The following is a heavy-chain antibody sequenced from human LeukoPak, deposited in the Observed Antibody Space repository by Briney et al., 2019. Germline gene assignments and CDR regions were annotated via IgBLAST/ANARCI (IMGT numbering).Heavy chain of an antibody. CDR3: AKESSRRRLSEDYFDY. Sequence: PGGSLRLSCAASGFTFSNYAVSWVRQAPGKGLEWVSSISGSGGSTYYTDSVKGRFTISRDNSKSTLYLQTNSLRAEDTAVYYCAKESSRRRLSEDYFDYWGQGTLVTVSS. J-gene: IGHJ4*02. D-gene: IGHD3-16*02. CDR1: GFTFSNYA. CDR2: ISGSGGST. V-gene: IGHV3-23*01.